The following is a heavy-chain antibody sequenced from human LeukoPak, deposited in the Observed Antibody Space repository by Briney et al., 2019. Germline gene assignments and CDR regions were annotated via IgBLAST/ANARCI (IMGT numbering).Heavy chain of an antibody. CDR1: GFTFDDYA. Sequence: GGSLRLSCAASGFTFDDYAMHWVRQAPGKGLERVSLISWDGGSTYYADSVKGRFTISRDNSKNSLYLQMNSLRAEDIALYYCAKDEGPIAVAGMDVWGKGTTVTVSS. V-gene: IGHV3-43D*03. J-gene: IGHJ6*04. D-gene: IGHD6-19*01. CDR2: ISWDGGST. CDR3: AKDEGPIAVAGMDV.